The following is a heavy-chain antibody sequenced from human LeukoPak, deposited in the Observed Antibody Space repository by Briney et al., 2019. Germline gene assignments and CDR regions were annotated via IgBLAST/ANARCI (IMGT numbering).Heavy chain of an antibody. J-gene: IGHJ3*02. CDR3: ARESSPKYYDFWSGYSRYDAFDI. D-gene: IGHD3-3*01. CDR2: ISSDGSDT. CDR1: GFSFSNYW. Sequence: PGGSLRLSCAASGFSFSNYWMHWVRQAPGKGLVWVSRISSDGSDTIYADSVKGRFTMSRDNAKNTLYLQMNSLRAEDTAVYYCARESSPKYYDFWSGYSRYDAFDIWGQGTMVTVSS. V-gene: IGHV3-74*01.